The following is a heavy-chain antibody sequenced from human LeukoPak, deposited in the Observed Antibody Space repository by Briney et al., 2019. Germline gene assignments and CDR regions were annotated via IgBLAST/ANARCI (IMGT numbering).Heavy chain of an antibody. CDR2: INHSGST. D-gene: IGHD2-15*01. J-gene: IGHJ5*02. CDR3: ARGRIVVVVAATPNRFDP. V-gene: IGHV4-34*01. CDR1: GGSFSGYY. Sequence: SETLSLTCAVYGGSFSGYYWSWIRQPPGKGLDWMGEINHSGSTNYNPSLKSRVTISVDTSKNQFSLKLSSVTAADTAVYYCARGRIVVVVAATPNRFDPWGQGTLVTVSS.